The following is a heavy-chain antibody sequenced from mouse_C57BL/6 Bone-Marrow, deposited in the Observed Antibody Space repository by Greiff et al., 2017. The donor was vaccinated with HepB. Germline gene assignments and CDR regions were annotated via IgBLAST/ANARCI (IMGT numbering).Heavy chain of an antibody. CDR1: GFSFNTYA. CDR2: IRSKSNNYAT. Sequence: EVQLVESGGGLVQPKGSLKLSCAASGFSFNTYAMNWVRQAPGKGLEWVARIRSKSNNYATYYADSVKDRFTISRDDSESMLYLQMNNLKTEDTAMYYCVRGGIYYDYHFDYWGQGTTLTVSS. CDR3: VRGGIYYDYHFDY. J-gene: IGHJ2*01. V-gene: IGHV10-1*01. D-gene: IGHD2-4*01.